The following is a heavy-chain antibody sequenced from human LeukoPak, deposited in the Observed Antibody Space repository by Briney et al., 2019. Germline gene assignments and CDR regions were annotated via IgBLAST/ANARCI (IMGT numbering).Heavy chain of an antibody. J-gene: IGHJ3*02. D-gene: IGHD3-9*01. CDR1: GFAFSSYA. CDR3: PRKRGYDISTGYFDAFDI. CDR2: ISYHGSNV. Sequence: GGSLRLSCAASGFAFSSYAMHWVRQAPGKGLDWVAAISYHGSNVYYADSVKGRFTISRDNSKNTVYLQMNSLRPEDTAVYYCPRKRGYDISTGYFDAFDIWGQGTMVTVSS. V-gene: IGHV3-30*04.